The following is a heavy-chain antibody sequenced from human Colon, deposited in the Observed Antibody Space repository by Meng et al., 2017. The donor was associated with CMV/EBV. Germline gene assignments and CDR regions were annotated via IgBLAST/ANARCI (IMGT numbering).Heavy chain of an antibody. V-gene: IGHV1-18*01. D-gene: IGHD5-12*01. J-gene: IGHJ4*02. CDR1: CYLFGSYG. Sequence: MVSCYLFGSYGFSWVRRAPGQGLDWMGWIAAHTGSTNSAQQFQDRVTMTTDMSTSTAYMELRSLRSDDTAVYYCARDKGGYAGGGDHWGQGTLVTVSS. CDR2: IAAHTGST. CDR3: ARDKGGYAGGGDH.